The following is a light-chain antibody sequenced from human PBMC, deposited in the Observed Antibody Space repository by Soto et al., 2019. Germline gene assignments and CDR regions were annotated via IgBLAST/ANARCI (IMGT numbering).Light chain of an antibody. J-gene: IGLJ2*01. CDR2: AVT. CDR1: SSDVGGYNY. CDR3: SSYTSSSTLV. V-gene: IGLV2-14*01. Sequence: QSALTQPASVSGSPEQSITISCTGTSSDVGGYNYVSWYQQHPGKAPKLMIYAVTYRPSGVSNRFSGSKSGNTASLTISGLQAEDEADYYCSSYTSSSTLVFGGGTKLTVL.